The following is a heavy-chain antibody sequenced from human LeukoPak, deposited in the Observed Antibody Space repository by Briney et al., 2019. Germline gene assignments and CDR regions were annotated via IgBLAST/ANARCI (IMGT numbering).Heavy chain of an antibody. D-gene: IGHD3-9*01. CDR1: GGSIGSGSYY. J-gene: IGHJ6*03. CDR2: IYTSGST. V-gene: IGHV4-61*02. Sequence: SQTLSLTCTVSGGSIGSGSYYWSWIRQPAGKGLEWIGRIYTSGSTNYNPSLKSRVTMSVDTSKNQFSLKLSSVTAADTAVYYCARDTRIGLRYFDWLSSGGYYYYMDVWGKGTTVTISS. CDR3: ARDTRIGLRYFDWLSSGGYYYYMDV.